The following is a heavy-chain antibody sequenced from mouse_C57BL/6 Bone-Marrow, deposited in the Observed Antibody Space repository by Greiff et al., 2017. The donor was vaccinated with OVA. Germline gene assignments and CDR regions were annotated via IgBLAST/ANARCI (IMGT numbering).Heavy chain of an antibody. V-gene: IGHV1-9*01. CDR2: ILPGSGST. Sequence: VQLQQSGAELMKPGASVKLSCKATGYTFTGYWIEWVKQRPGHGLDWIGEILPGSGSTNYNEKFKGKATFTADTSSNTAYMQLSSLTTEDSAIYYCARRGASIYYYGTVDYWGQGTTLTVSS. D-gene: IGHD1-1*01. CDR3: ARRGASIYYYGTVDY. J-gene: IGHJ2*01. CDR1: GYTFTGYW.